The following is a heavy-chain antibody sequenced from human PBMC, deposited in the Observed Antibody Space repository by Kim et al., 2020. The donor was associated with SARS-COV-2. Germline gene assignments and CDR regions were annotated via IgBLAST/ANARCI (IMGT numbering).Heavy chain of an antibody. Sequence: TRDHAAHVKGRFTISRDDSKNTLYLQMNSLKTEDTAVYYCTGVPAAIRDYWGQRTLVTVSS. CDR2: TR. D-gene: IGHD2-2*02. V-gene: IGHV3-15*01. CDR3: TGVPAAIRDY. J-gene: IGHJ4*02.